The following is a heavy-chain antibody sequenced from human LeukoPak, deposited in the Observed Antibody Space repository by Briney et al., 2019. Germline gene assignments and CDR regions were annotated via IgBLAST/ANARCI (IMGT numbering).Heavy chain of an antibody. CDR3: ARGWDLDY. J-gene: IGHJ4*02. D-gene: IGHD1-26*01. CDR1: GFTFSSYW. CDR2: LHPDGSST. Sequence: GGSLRLSCAASGFTFSSYWMHWVRQAPGKGLVWVSRLHPDGSSTTYADSVKGRFTISRDYSENTLYLQMSSLRAEDTAVYYCARGWDLDYWGQGTLVTVSS. V-gene: IGHV3-74*01.